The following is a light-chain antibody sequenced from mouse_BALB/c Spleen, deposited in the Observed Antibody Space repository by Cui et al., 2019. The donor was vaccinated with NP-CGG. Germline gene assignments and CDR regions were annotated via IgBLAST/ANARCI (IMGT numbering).Light chain of an antibody. Sequence: QAVVTQESALTTSPGETVTLTCRSSTGAVTTSNYANWVQEKPDHLFKGLIGGTYNRAPGIPARFSGSLIGDKAALTITGAQTEDEAIYFCALWYSNHWVFGGGSKLTVL. V-gene: IGLV1*01. CDR3: ALWYSNHWV. CDR2: GTY. J-gene: IGLJ1*01. CDR1: TGAVTTSNY.